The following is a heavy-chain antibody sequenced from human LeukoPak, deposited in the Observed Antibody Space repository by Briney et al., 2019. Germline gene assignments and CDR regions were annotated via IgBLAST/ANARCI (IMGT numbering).Heavy chain of an antibody. J-gene: IGHJ6*02. CDR1: GGSISSYY. CDR2: INHSGST. Sequence: SETLSLTCTVSGGSISSYYWSWIRQPAGKGLEWIGEINHSGSTNYNPSLKSRVTISVDTSKNQFSLRLSSLTAADTAVYYCARGLHDYGDYVTYYGMDVWGQGTTVTVSS. D-gene: IGHD4-17*01. CDR3: ARGLHDYGDYVTYYGMDV. V-gene: IGHV4-34*01.